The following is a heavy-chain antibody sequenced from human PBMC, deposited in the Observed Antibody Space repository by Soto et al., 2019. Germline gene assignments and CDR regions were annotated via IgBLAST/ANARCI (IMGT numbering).Heavy chain of an antibody. D-gene: IGHD3-22*01. Sequence: PSETLSLTCTVSGGSISSSSYYWGWIRQPPGKRLEWIGNVYYGGSTYYNPSLKSRVNISVETSKSQFSLKLSSVTAADTAVYYCAGGDYYHSSGYYFYYYTMDVWGQGTTVTVS. CDR1: GGSISSSSYY. CDR2: VYYGGST. CDR3: AGGDYYHSSGYYFYYYTMDV. V-gene: IGHV4-39*01. J-gene: IGHJ6*02.